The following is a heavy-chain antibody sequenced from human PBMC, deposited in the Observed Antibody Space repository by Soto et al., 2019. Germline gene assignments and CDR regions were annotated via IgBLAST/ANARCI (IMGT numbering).Heavy chain of an antibody. J-gene: IGHJ3*02. V-gene: IGHV3-23*01. D-gene: IGHD3-22*01. CDR2: ISGSGGST. CDR3: AKDFLRIVVPRFDI. CDR1: GCTFSAYA. Sequence: GGSLRLSCAASGCTFSAYAMSWVRQAPGKGLEWVSAISGSGGSTYYADSVRGRFTISRDNSKNTLYLQMNSLRAEDTAVYYCAKDFLRIVVPRFDIWGQGTMVTVSS.